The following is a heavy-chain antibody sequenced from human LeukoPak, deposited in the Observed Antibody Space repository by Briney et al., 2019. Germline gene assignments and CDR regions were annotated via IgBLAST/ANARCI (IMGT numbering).Heavy chain of an antibody. CDR1: GYSFTTYH. V-gene: IGHV1-8*03. J-gene: IGHJ4*02. CDR2: MNPYTGDR. D-gene: IGHD4-17*01. CDR3: ARTTSLTASGYDC. Sequence: ASVKVSCKTSGYSFTTYHINWVRQASGQGLEWLGWMNPYTGDRGYAQRFQGRLSITSDTSISTAYMELGSLKSDDKAVYFCARTTSLTASGYDCWGQGTLVTVSS.